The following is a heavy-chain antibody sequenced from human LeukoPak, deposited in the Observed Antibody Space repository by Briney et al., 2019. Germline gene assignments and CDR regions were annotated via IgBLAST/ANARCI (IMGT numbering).Heavy chain of an antibody. J-gene: IGHJ4*02. V-gene: IGHV3-23*01. CDR1: GFMFSSFA. CDR3: AKGQGGWLVSYFDY. CDR2: ISDNAGST. Sequence: PGGSLRLSCAASGFMFSSFAMNWVRHAPGKGVEWVSGISDNAGSTYYADPLKGRFTISRDNRKNTLYLQMNSLRAEDTAMYYCAKGQGGWLVSYFDYWGQGTLVTVSS. D-gene: IGHD3-3*01.